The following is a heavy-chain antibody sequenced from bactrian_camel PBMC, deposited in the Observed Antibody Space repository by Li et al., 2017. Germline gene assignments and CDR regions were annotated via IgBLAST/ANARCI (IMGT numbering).Heavy chain of an antibody. Sequence: VQLVESGGGSVQAGGSLRLSCTASGYASSRYCMGWFRQAPGKEREAVAVIYTGGGSTYYADSVKGRFTISPDNAKNTVFLQMNSLKPEDTAVYLCVTMTGNWDFPNWGQGTQVTVS. J-gene: IGHJ4*01. V-gene: IGHV3S40*01. CDR1: GYASSRYC. D-gene: IGHD4*01. CDR2: IYTGGGST. CDR3: VTMTGNWDFPN.